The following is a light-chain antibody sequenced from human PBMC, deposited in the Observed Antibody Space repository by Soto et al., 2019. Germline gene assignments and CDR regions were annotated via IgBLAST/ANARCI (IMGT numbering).Light chain of an antibody. CDR3: HYRST. Sequence: EIVLTQSPATLSLSPGERVTLSCRASQSISSLAWYQHKPGQPPRLLIDDVSNRATGMPASFSGSGSATDFTLTISSREPADFAVYYCHYRSTFGHGTRLEIK. V-gene: IGKV3-11*01. CDR1: QSISS. J-gene: IGKJ5*01. CDR2: DVS.